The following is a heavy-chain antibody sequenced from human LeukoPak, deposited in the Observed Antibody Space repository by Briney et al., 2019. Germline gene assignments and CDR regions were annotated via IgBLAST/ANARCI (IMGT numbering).Heavy chain of an antibody. D-gene: IGHD3-3*01. CDR1: GFTFSSYW. CDR3: ARSLYITIFGVGPNDAFDI. J-gene: IGHJ3*02. CDR2: IKQDGSEK. Sequence: GGSLRLSCAASGFTFSSYWMSWVRQAPGKGLEWVANIKQDGSEKYYVDSVKGRFTISRDNAKNSLYLQMNSLRAEDTAVYYCARSLYITIFGVGPNDAFDIWGQGTMVTVSS. V-gene: IGHV3-7*01.